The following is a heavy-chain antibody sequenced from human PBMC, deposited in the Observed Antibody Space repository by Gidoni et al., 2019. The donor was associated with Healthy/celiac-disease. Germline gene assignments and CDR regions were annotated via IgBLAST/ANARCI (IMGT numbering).Heavy chain of an antibody. V-gene: IGHV4-61*01. CDR3: ARSLPLDDFWSGYSNHDAFDI. CDR2: IYYSGST. D-gene: IGHD3-3*01. CDR1: GGSVSSGSYY. Sequence: QVQLQESGPGLVNPSETLSLTCTVSGGSVSSGSYYWSWIRQPPGKGLEWIGYIYYSGSTNYNPSLKSRVTISVDTSKNQFSLKLSSVTAADTAVYYCARSLPLDDFWSGYSNHDAFDIWGQGTMVTVSS. J-gene: IGHJ3*02.